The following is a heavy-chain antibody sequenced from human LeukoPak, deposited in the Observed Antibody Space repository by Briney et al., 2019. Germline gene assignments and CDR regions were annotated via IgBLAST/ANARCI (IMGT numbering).Heavy chain of an antibody. CDR2: ISSNGGST. CDR3: ASSDAFDI. J-gene: IGHJ3*02. Sequence: PGGSLRLSCAASGFTFSSYAMHWVRQAPGKGLEYVSAISSNGGSTYYANSVKGRFTISRDNSKNTLYLQMGSLRAEDMAVYYCASSDAFDIWGQGTMVTVSS. CDR1: GFTFSSYA. V-gene: IGHV3-64*01.